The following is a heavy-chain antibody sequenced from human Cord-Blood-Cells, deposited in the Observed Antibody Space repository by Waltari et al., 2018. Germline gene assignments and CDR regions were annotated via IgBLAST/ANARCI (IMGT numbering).Heavy chain of an antibody. Sequence: QVQLQESGPGLVKPSETLSLTCTVSGGSISSYYWSLIRQPAGKGLEWIGRLYTSGSTNYNPSLKSRVTMSVDTSKNQFSLKLSSVTAADTAVYYCVRTDIVVVPAAQYWYFDLWGRGTLVTVSS. CDR3: VRTDIVVVPAAQYWYFDL. CDR2: LYTSGST. CDR1: GGSISSYY. J-gene: IGHJ2*01. D-gene: IGHD2-2*01. V-gene: IGHV4-4*07.